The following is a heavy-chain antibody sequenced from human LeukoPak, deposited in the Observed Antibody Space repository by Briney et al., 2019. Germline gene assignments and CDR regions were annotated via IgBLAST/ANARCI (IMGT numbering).Heavy chain of an antibody. CDR1: GGTFSSYA. J-gene: IGHJ4*02. CDR3: ARDRDTIFGVVIIDY. D-gene: IGHD3-3*01. CDR2: IIPILGIA. V-gene: IGHV1-69*04. Sequence: GSSVKVSCKASGGTFSSYAISWVRQAPGQGLEWMGRIIPILGIANYAQKLQGRVTMTTDTSTSTAYMELRSLRSDDTAVYYCARDRDTIFGVVIIDYWGQGTLVTVSS.